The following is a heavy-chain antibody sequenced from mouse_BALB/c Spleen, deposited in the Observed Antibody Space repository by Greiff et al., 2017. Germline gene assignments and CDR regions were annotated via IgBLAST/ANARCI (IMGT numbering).Heavy chain of an antibody. Sequence: QVQLQQSGAELMKPGASVKISCKATGYTFSSYWIEWVKQRPGHGLEWIGEILPGSGSTNYNEKFKGKATFTADTSSNTAYMQLSSLTSEDSAVYYCARIDSSGYVGYWGQGTTLTVSS. D-gene: IGHD3-2*01. CDR3: ARIDSSGYVGY. V-gene: IGHV1-9*01. CDR2: ILPGSGST. J-gene: IGHJ2*01. CDR1: GYTFSSYW.